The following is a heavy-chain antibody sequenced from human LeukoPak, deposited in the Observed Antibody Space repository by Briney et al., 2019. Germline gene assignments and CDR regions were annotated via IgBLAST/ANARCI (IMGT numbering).Heavy chain of an antibody. D-gene: IGHD1-14*01. CDR3: ARTEVPVVGISDHSIY. J-gene: IGHJ4*02. Sequence: PGGSLRLSCATSGFTFSAYLMTWVRQAPGKGLEWVANISPPGSDRYYMDSGKGRFTISRDNARTSLYLQMNSLTDADTAVYYCARTEVPVVGISDHSIYWGQGVQVTVSS. CDR1: GFTFSAYL. V-gene: IGHV3-7*01. CDR2: ISPPGSDR.